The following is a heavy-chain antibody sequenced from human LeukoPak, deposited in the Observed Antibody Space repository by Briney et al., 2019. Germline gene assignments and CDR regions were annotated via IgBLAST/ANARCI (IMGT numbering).Heavy chain of an antibody. Sequence: GGSLRLSWAASGFTFSSYGMHWVRQAPGKGLEWVAVISYDGSNKYYADSVKGRFTISRDNSKNTLYLQMNSLRAEDTAVYYCAKGPGIAAADVDYFDYWGQGTLVTVSS. CDR3: AKGPGIAAADVDYFDY. V-gene: IGHV3-30*18. CDR1: GFTFSSYG. J-gene: IGHJ4*02. CDR2: ISYDGSNK. D-gene: IGHD6-13*01.